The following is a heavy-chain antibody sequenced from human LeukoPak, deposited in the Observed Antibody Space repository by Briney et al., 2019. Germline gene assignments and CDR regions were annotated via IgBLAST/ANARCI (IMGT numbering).Heavy chain of an antibody. Sequence: PGGSLRLSCAASGFTVSSDYMSWVRQAPGKGLEWVSVIYSGSNTYYADSVKGRFTISRDNSKNTLYLQMNSLRAEDTAVYYCARVFSASYPDYWGQGTLVTVSS. J-gene: IGHJ4*02. D-gene: IGHD1-26*01. CDR1: GFTVSSDY. V-gene: IGHV3-53*01. CDR2: IYSGSNT. CDR3: ARVFSASYPDY.